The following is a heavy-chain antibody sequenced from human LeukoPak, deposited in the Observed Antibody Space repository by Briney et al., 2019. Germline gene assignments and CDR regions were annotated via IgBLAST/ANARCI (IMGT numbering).Heavy chain of an antibody. Sequence: PSETLSLTCTVSGGSTSSFYWSWIRQPAGKGLEWIGRFYPTGSTNYNPSLKSRVTMSLDTSTNQLSLKLSSVTAADTAVYYCARDTGASANYYGMDVWGQGTTVTVSS. J-gene: IGHJ6*02. D-gene: IGHD1-26*01. CDR2: FYPTGST. V-gene: IGHV4-4*07. CDR1: GGSTSSFY. CDR3: ARDTGASANYYGMDV.